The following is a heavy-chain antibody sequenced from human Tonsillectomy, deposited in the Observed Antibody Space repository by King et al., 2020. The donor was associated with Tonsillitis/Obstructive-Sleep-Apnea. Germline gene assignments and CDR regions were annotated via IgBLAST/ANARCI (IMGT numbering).Heavy chain of an antibody. CDR3: ARVIAAAGSYYFDY. V-gene: IGHV4-39*01. J-gene: IGHJ4*02. CDR1: GGSISSSSYY. Sequence: QLQESGPGLVKPSETLSLTCTVSGGSISSSSYYWGGIRQPPGKGLEWIGSIYYSGSTYNNPSLKSRVTISVATPKNQFSLKLSSVTAADTAVYYCARVIAAAGSYYFDYWGQGTLVTVSS. CDR2: IYYSGST. D-gene: IGHD6-13*01.